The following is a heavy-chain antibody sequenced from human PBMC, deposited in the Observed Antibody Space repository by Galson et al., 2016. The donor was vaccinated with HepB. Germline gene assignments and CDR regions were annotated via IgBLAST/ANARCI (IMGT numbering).Heavy chain of an antibody. D-gene: IGHD2-21*01. Sequence: SVKVSCKASGYIFTSYDINWVRQAPGQGLEWVGWMNPKSGPTGFAQKFQGRVTLTRSTALGTAYRELNSLTSEDTAIYFCARGSTAVYPYSYSMDLWGQGTAVTVSS. CDR1: GYIFTSYD. CDR3: ARGSTAVYPYSYSMDL. CDR2: MNPKSGPT. J-gene: IGHJ6*03. V-gene: IGHV1-8*02.